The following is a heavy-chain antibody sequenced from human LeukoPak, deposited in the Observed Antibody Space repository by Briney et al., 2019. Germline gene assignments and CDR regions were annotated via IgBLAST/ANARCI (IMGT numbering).Heavy chain of an antibody. CDR3: ARVGTYYYYAMDV. CDR1: GVTVSSYA. CDR2: IIPVLGIA. V-gene: IGHV1-69*04. J-gene: IGHJ6*04. D-gene: IGHD3-10*01. Sequence: ASVKVSCKASGVTVSSYAISWVRQAPGQGLEWMGRIIPVLGIANYAQKFQGRVTITADKSTSTAYMELSSLRSEDTAVYYCARVGTYYYYAMDVWGKGTTVTVSS.